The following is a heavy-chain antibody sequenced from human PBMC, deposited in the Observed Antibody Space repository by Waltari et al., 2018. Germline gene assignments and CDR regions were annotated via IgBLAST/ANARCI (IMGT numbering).Heavy chain of an antibody. J-gene: IGHJ6*02. CDR3: ARGIYYYDSSGYSQSGGSYYYYGMDV. D-gene: IGHD3-22*01. V-gene: IGHV4-34*01. CDR2: INHSGST. Sequence: GEINHSGSTNYNTSLKSRVTISVDTSKNQFSLKLSSVTAADTAVYYCARGIYYYDSSGYSQSGGSYYYYGMDVWGQGTTVTVSS.